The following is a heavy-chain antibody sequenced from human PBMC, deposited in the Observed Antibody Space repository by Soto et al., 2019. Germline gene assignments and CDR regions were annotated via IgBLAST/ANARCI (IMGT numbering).Heavy chain of an antibody. CDR1: GFTFSSSI. CDR2: IVVGSGHT. D-gene: IGHD3-10*01. Sequence: QMQLVQSGPEVKKPGTSVKVSCKASGFTFSSSIVQWVRQARGQRLEWIGWIVVGSGHTNYEQKFQERVTITRDMSTSTAYMELSSLRSEDTAVYYCAAPDFGYYWYFNLWGRGTLVTVSS. J-gene: IGHJ2*01. CDR3: AAPDFGYYWYFNL. V-gene: IGHV1-58*01.